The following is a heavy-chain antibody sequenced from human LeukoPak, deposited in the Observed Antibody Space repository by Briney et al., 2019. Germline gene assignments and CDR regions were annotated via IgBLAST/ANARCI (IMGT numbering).Heavy chain of an antibody. D-gene: IGHD1-14*01. CDR2: ISGSGGST. Sequence: GGSLRLSCAASGITFNSYAMSWVRQAPGKGLEWVSTISGSGGSTYYADSVKGRFTISRDNSKNTLYLQMNSLRAEDTAVYYWAKGTGGVNFYGKDVWGQRTKVTVSS. V-gene: IGHV3-23*01. J-gene: IGHJ6*02. CDR1: GITFNSYA. CDR3: AKGTGGVNFYGKDV.